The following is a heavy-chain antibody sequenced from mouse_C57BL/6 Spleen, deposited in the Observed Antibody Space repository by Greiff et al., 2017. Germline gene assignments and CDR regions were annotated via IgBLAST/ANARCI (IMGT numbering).Heavy chain of an antibody. CDR3: TTAYYYGSSYAY. D-gene: IGHD1-1*01. V-gene: IGHV14-4*01. Sequence: EVKLMESGAELVRPGASVKLSCTASGSNIKDDYMHWVKQRPEQGLEWIGWIDPENGDTEYASKFQGKATITADTSSNTAYLQLSSLTSEDTAVYYCTTAYYYGSSYAYWGQGTTLTVSS. J-gene: IGHJ2*01. CDR2: IDPENGDT. CDR1: GSNIKDDY.